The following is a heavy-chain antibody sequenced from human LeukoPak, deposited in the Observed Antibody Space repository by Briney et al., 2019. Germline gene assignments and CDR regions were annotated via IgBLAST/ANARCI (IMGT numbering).Heavy chain of an antibody. CDR2: ISGSGGST. J-gene: IGHJ4*02. CDR1: GFTFSSYA. D-gene: IGHD3-22*01. V-gene: IGHV3-23*01. CDR3: AKKAHPEEYYYDSSGYYFHFDY. Sequence: GGSLRLSCAASGFTFSSYAMSWVRQAPGKGLEWVSAISGSGGSTYYADSVKGRFTISRDNSKNTLYLQMNSLRAEDTAVYYSAKKAHPEEYYYDSSGYYFHFDYWGQGTLVTVSS.